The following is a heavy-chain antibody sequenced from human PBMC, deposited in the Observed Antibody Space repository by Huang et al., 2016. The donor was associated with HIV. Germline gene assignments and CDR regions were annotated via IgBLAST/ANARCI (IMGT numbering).Heavy chain of an antibody. CDR2: SRNRGRSYTT. CDR1: GFTFSDHY. D-gene: IGHD6-19*01. CDR3: TGALASDTGMDV. Sequence: EVQLVESGGGLVQPGGSLRLSCAASGFTFSDHYMDWVRQAPGKGLEWVGRSRNRGRSYTTEYAASVKGRFTIARDDSENSVYLQMNSLRTEDSAVYYCTGALASDTGMDVWGQGTTVTVSS. J-gene: IGHJ6*02. V-gene: IGHV3-72*01.